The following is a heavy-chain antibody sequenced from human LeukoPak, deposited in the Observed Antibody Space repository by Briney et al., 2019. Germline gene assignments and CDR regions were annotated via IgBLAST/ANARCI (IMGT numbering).Heavy chain of an antibody. V-gene: IGHV3-30*04. CDR3: ARERAAAASSSDFDY. CDR2: ISYDGTQK. Sequence: GRSVRLSCAASGFTFSSYSIQWVRQTRGKGREWVSAISYDGTQKFYADSVKGRFTLSRDNSKNTLYLQMNSLTTEDTAVYFCARERAAAASSSDFDYWGQGTLVTVSS. D-gene: IGHD6-13*01. CDR1: GFTFSSYS. J-gene: IGHJ4*02.